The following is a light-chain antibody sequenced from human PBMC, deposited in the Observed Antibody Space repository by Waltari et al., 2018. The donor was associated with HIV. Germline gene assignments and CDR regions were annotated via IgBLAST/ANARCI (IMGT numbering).Light chain of an antibody. V-gene: IGLV1-51*01. CDR3: GTWDSSLSAGL. J-gene: IGLJ2*01. Sequence: QSVLTQPPSVSAAPGQKVTIPYSGSSSNIGNNYVTWYQQLPGTAPKLLIYDNNKRPSGIPDRFSGSKSGTSATLGITGLQTGDEADYYCGTWDSSLSAGLFGGGTKLTVL. CDR1: SSNIGNNY. CDR2: DNN.